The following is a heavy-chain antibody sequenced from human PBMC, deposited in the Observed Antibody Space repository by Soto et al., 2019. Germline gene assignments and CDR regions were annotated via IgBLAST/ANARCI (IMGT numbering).Heavy chain of an antibody. CDR3: AKEVRVRGYAFDI. J-gene: IGHJ3*02. V-gene: IGHV3-66*01. CDR1: GFTVSSNY. D-gene: IGHD5-18*01. CDR2: IYSGGNT. Sequence: GGSLRLSCAVSGFTVSSNYMNWVRQAPGKGLEWVSFIYSGGNTYYADSVKGRFTISRDNSKNMLYLQMNSLRVEDTAVYYCAKEVRVRGYAFDIWGQGTMVTVSS.